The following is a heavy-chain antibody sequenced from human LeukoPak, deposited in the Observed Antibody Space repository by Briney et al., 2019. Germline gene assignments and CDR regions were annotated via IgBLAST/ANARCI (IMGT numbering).Heavy chain of an antibody. Sequence: GGSLRLSCAASGFTFSDYGMHWVRQAPGKGLEWVAVIWYDGSNKYYADSVKGRFTISRDNSKNTLYLQMNSLRAEDTAVYYCAKDPGRYCSGTTCPYYFNFWGQGTLATVSS. V-gene: IGHV3-33*06. CDR1: GFTFSDYG. CDR3: AKDPGRYCSGTTCPYYFNF. J-gene: IGHJ4*02. D-gene: IGHD2-2*01. CDR2: IWYDGSNK.